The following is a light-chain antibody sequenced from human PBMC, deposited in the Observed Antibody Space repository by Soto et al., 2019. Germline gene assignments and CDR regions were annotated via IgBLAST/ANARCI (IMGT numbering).Light chain of an antibody. Sequence: EIVLTQSPATLSVSPGERVTLSCRASQSVIKDLAWYQQKPGQAPRLLVYGASTRATDAPPRFRGSGSGTDFSLTIARLEPEDFAVYYCQRYGLSPPFSFGPGTKVEIK. CDR1: QSVIKD. J-gene: IGKJ3*01. CDR2: GAS. V-gene: IGKV3-15*01. CDR3: QRYGLSPPFS.